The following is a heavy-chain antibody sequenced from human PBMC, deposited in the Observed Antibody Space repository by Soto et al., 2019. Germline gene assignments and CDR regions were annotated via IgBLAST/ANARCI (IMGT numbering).Heavy chain of an antibody. Sequence: GESLKISCKGSGYSFTSYWIGWVRQMPGKGLEWMGIIYPGDSDTRYSPSFQGQVTISAAKSISTAYLQLSSLKTSDPAMYYCSRPWSSTSEYYFDYWGQGTLVTVSS. V-gene: IGHV5-51*01. CDR3: SRPWSSTSEYYFDY. CDR2: IYPGDSDT. J-gene: IGHJ4*02. CDR1: GYSFTSYW. D-gene: IGHD6-6*01.